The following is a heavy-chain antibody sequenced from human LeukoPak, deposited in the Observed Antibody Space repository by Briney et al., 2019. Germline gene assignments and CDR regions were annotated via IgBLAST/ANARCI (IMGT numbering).Heavy chain of an antibody. V-gene: IGHV3-64*01. CDR2: ISSNGGST. CDR3: ASGGEVHYGMDV. CDR1: GFTFSSYA. Sequence: GGSLRLSCAASGFTFSSYAMHWVRQAPGKGLEYVSAISSNGGSTYYANSVKGRFTISRDNSKNTLYLQMGSLRAEDMAVYYCASGGEVHYGMDVWGQGTTVTVSS. D-gene: IGHD3-16*01. J-gene: IGHJ6*02.